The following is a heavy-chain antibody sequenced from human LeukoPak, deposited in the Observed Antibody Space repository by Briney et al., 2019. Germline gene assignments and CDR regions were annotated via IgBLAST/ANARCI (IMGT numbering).Heavy chain of an antibody. CDR1: GGSISSYY. J-gene: IGHJ4*02. V-gene: IGHV4-59*08. D-gene: IGHD3-22*01. CDR2: IYYSGST. Sequence: SETLSLTCTVSGGSISSYYWSWIRQPPGKGLEWIGYIYYSGSTNYNPSLKSRVTISVDTSKNQFSLKLSSVTAADTAVYYCARHPSYYDSSVLYYFDYWGQGTLVTVSS. CDR3: ARHPSYYDSSVLYYFDY.